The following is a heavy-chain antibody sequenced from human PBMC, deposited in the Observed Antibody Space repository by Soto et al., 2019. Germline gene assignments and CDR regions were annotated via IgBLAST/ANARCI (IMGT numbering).Heavy chain of an antibody. J-gene: IGHJ4*02. V-gene: IGHV3-49*03. CDR1: GFTFGDYA. CDR3: TRGELTHYYDSSGYYYGGHDY. Sequence: GGSLRLSCTASGFTFGDYAMSWFRQAPGKGLEWVGFIRSKAYGGTTEYAASVKGRFTISRDDSKSIAYLQMNSLKTEDTAVYYCTRGELTHYYDSSGYYYGGHDYWGRGTLVTVSS. D-gene: IGHD3-22*01. CDR2: IRSKAYGGTT.